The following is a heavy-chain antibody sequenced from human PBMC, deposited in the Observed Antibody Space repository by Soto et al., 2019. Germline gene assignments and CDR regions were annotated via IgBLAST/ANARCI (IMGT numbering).Heavy chain of an antibody. CDR3: AKVVGEYPNLSSIAARTVDF. V-gene: IGHV3-30*18. CDR2: ISYDGSNK. CDR1: GFTFSSYG. J-gene: IGHJ4*02. Sequence: GGSLRLSCAASGFTFSSYGMHWVRQAPGKGLEWVAVISYDGSNKYYADSVKGRFTISRDNSKNTLYLQMNSLRAEDTAVYYCAKVVGEYPNLSSIAARTVDFWGQGILVTVSS. D-gene: IGHD6-6*01.